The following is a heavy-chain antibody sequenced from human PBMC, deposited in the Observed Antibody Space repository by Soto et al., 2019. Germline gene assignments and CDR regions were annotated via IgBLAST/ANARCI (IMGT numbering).Heavy chain of an antibody. D-gene: IGHD3-10*01. CDR1: GFTLSSYA. CDR3: ARGDRGGSGSPASYYYSGWDV. CDR2: ISAGGDMT. J-gene: IGHJ6*02. Sequence: PGGSLRLSCSASGFTLSSYAMSWVRQAPGKGLEWVSSISAGGDMTYNSDSVKGRFTISRDNSNNALFLQMHNLRIEDAGLYYCARGDRGGSGSPASYYYSGWDVSGQGATVPVYS. V-gene: IGHV3-23*01.